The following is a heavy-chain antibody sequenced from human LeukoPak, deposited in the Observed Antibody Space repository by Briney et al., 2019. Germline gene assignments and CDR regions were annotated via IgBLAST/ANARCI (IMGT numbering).Heavy chain of an antibody. CDR1: GFTFSSYG. CDR3: AKDAAIRVRLWPDY. Sequence: SGGSLRLSCAASGFTFSSYGMHWVRQAPGKGLEWVAVISYDGSNKYYADSVKGRFTISRDNFKNTLYLQLNSLRAEDTAVYYCAKDAAIRVRLWPDYWGQGTLVTVSS. V-gene: IGHV3-30*18. J-gene: IGHJ4*02. CDR2: ISYDGSNK. D-gene: IGHD2-2*02.